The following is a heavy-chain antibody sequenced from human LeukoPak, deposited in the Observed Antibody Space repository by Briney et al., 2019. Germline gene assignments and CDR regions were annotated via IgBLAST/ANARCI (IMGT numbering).Heavy chain of an antibody. Sequence: GGSLRLSCAASGFTFSSYGMHWVRQAPGKGLEWVAVISYDGSNKYYADSVKGRFTISRDNSKNTLYLQMNSRRAEDTAVYYCAKAYGSGLGVDYWGQGTLVTVSS. CDR1: GFTFSSYG. CDR2: ISYDGSNK. V-gene: IGHV3-30*18. CDR3: AKAYGSGLGVDY. J-gene: IGHJ4*02. D-gene: IGHD3-10*01.